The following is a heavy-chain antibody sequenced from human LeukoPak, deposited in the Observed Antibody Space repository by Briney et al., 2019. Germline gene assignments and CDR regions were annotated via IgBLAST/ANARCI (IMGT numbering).Heavy chain of an antibody. D-gene: IGHD3-3*01. CDR2: ITSGSSTI. Sequence: GGSLRLSCAASGFTFDSYSMSWVRQAPGKGLEWVSYITSGSSTIYYPDSVKGRFTISRDNAKNSLYLQMNSLVAEDTAVYYCARPLRESGYFYFDYWGQGTLVTVSS. CDR1: GFTFDSYS. CDR3: ARPLRESGYFYFDY. V-gene: IGHV3-48*04. J-gene: IGHJ4*02.